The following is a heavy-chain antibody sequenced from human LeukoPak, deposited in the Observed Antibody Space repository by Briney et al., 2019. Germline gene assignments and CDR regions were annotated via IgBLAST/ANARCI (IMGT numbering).Heavy chain of an antibody. CDR2: IYYCGST. J-gene: IGHJ4*02. CDR1: GGSISSYY. D-gene: IGHD4-17*01. CDR3: AREDYGDYQFDY. V-gene: IGHV4-59*01. Sequence: PSETLSLTCTVSGGSISSYYWSWIRQPPGKGLEWIGYIYYCGSTNYNPSLKSRVTISVDTSKNQFSLKLSSVTAADTAVYYCAREDYGDYQFDYWGQGTLVTVSS.